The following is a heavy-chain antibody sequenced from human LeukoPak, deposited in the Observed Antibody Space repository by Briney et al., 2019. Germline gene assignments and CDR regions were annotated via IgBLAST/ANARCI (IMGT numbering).Heavy chain of an antibody. CDR3: ARALRGYCSGGSCSYYYGMDV. CDR2: INHSGST. J-gene: IGHJ6*02. CDR1: GGSLSGYY. Sequence: SETLSLTCAVYGGSLSGYYWSWIRQPPGKGLEWIGEINHSGSTNYNPSLKSRVTISVDTSKNQFSLKLSSVTAADTAVYYCARALRGYCSGGSCSYYYGMDVWGQGTTVTVSS. D-gene: IGHD2-15*01. V-gene: IGHV4-34*01.